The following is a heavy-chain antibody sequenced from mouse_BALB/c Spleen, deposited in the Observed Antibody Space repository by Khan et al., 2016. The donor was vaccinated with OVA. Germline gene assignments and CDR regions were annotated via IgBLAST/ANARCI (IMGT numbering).Heavy chain of an antibody. CDR1: GFTFSNYW. Sequence: EVQLQESGGGLVQPGGSMKLSCVASGFTFSNYWMNWVRQSPEKGLEWVAEISLISDDYVTHYAESVNGRLTISRDNSKSSVYLQMNNLRAEETGIYYCWILLWGQGTTLTVSA. CDR2: ISLISDDYVT. J-gene: IGHJ2*01. V-gene: IGHV6-6*02. CDR3: WILL.